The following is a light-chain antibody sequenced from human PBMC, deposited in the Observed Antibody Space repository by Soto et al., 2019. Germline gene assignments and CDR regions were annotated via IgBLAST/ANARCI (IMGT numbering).Light chain of an antibody. CDR1: SSDVGAYNY. CDR3: FSFTTDWTHV. CDR2: EVS. J-gene: IGLJ1*01. V-gene: IGLV2-14*01. Sequence: QSALTQPASVSGSPGQSITISCTGTSSDVGAYNYVSWFQQHPGKAPTLIISEVSNRPSGVSNRFSGSKSGHAASLTISGLQAEDEADYFCFSFTTDWTHVFGTGTKVTVL.